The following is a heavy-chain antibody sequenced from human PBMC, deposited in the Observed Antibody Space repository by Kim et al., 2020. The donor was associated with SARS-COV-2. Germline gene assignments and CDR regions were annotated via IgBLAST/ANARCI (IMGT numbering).Heavy chain of an antibody. CDR3: GTELSLYCTKGVCYTRGGAYYFMDV. Sequence: GGSLRLSCVGSGFAFSNAWLRWVRQVPGKGLEWLGRIKSKNDGGTIDYAAPVKGRFTISRDDSKNTLYLEMNGLRTEDTAVYYCGTELSLYCTKGVCYTRGGAYYFMDVWGKGTTVIVSS. CDR2: IKSKNDGGTI. D-gene: IGHD2-8*01. CDR1: GFAFSNAW. V-gene: IGHV3-15*01. J-gene: IGHJ6*03.